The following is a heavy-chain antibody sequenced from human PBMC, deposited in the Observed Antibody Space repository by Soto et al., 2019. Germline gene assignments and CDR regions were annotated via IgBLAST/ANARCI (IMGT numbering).Heavy chain of an antibody. CDR1: GFTFSSYG. CDR2: ISYDGSNK. CDR3: AKEWIKIPPQGGSYGMDV. Sequence: QVQLVESGGGVVQPGRSLRLSCAASGFTFSSYGMHWVRQAPGKGLEWVAVISYDGSNKYYADSVKGRFTISRDNSKNTLYLQMNSLRAEYTAAYYRAKEWIKIPPQGGSYGMDVWGQGTTVTVSS. V-gene: IGHV3-30*18. D-gene: IGHD5-12*01. J-gene: IGHJ6*02.